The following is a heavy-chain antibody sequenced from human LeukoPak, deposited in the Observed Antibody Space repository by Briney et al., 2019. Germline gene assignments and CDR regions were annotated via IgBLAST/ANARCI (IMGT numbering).Heavy chain of an antibody. CDR1: GFTFSSYS. CDR3: ARESIVGATTLHYYYYMDV. CDR2: ISSSSSTI. D-gene: IGHD1-26*01. J-gene: IGHJ6*03. V-gene: IGHV3-48*04. Sequence: GGSLRLSCAASGFTFSSYSMNWVRQAPGKGLEWVSYISSSSSTIYYADSVKGRFTISRDNAKNSLYLRMNSLRAEDTAVYYCARESIVGATTLHYYYYMDVWGKGTTVTVSS.